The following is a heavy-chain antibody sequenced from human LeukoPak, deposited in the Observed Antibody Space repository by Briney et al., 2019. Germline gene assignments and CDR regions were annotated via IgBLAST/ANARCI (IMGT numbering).Heavy chain of an antibody. CDR2: MNPNSGNT. CDR3: AIATVTTRSIDLLQH. J-gene: IGHJ1*01. D-gene: IGHD4-17*01. Sequence: GASVEVSCKASGYTFTSYDINWVRQATGQGLEWMGWMNPNSGNTGYAQKFQGRVTMTRNTSISTAYMELSSLRSEDTAVYYCAIATVTTRSIDLLQHWGQGTLVTVSS. V-gene: IGHV1-8*01. CDR1: GYTFTSYD.